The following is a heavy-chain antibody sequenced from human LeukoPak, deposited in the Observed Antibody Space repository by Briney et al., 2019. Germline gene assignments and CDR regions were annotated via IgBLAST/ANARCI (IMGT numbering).Heavy chain of an antibody. CDR1: GGSISSSSYY. V-gene: IGHV4-39*07. J-gene: IGHJ4*02. CDR2: IYYSGST. CDR3: ARESIVLMVYPTPAFDY. Sequence: SETLSLTCTVSGGSISSSSYYWGWIRQPPGKGLEWIGSIYYSGSTYYNPSLKSRVTISVDTSKNQLSLKLSSVTAADTAVYYCARESIVLMVYPTPAFDYWGQGTLVTVSS. D-gene: IGHD2-8*01.